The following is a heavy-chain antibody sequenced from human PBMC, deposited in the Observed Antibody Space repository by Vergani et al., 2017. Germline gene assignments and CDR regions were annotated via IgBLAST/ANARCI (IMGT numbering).Heavy chain of an antibody. V-gene: IGHV3-48*03. CDR1: GFTFSRYE. Sequence: EVQLVESGGGLVQPGGSLRLSCAASGFTFSRYEMNWVRQAPGKGLEWVSYLSSSGSTIYYADSVKGRFTISRDNAKNSLYLQMNSLRAEDTAVYYCARDSPLVXPAAIFYYYYGMDVWGQGTTVTVSS. CDR3: ARDSPLVXPAAIFYYYYGMDV. J-gene: IGHJ6*02. CDR2: LSSSGSTI. D-gene: IGHD2-2*01.